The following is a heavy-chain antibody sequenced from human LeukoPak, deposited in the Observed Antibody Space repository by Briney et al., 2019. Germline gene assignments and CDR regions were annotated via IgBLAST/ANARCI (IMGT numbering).Heavy chain of an antibody. J-gene: IGHJ4*02. CDR1: GFTFNIYT. CDR3: ARDLAWGGY. D-gene: IGHD7-27*01. Sequence: PGGSLRLSCVASGFTFNIYTMSWVRQAPGKGLEWVSSITSSSSSVYSADSVKGRLTISRDNAKNSLYLQMNSLRAEDTAVYYCARDLAWGGYWGQGTLVTVSS. V-gene: IGHV3-21*01. CDR2: ITSSSSSV.